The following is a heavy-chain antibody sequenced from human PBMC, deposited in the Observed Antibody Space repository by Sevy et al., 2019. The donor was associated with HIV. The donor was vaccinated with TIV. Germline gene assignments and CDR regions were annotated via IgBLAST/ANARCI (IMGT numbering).Heavy chain of an antibody. CDR3: ARKCDSSGYFDY. Sequence: GGCLRLSCAASGFTFSRYAMNWVRQAPGKGLEWVSGISGSGGSGDKTNYADSVKGRFTISRDDSKNSLYLQLNSLRAEDTAIYYCARKCDSSGYFDYWGQGTLVTVSS. J-gene: IGHJ4*02. CDR2: ISGSGGSGDKT. V-gene: IGHV3-23*01. D-gene: IGHD3-22*01. CDR1: GFTFSRYA.